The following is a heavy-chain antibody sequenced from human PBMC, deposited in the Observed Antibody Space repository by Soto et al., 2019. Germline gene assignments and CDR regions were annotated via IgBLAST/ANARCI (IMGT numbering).Heavy chain of an antibody. CDR1: GGSSMISSYY. CDR3: AIRTIVGATTYNFDY. Sequence: SETLSLTCDVSGGSSMISSYYCGWIRQPPGKGLEWIGSMYYSGSTYYNPSLKSRVTMSADTSKNQFSLRLISVTAADTAVYYYAIRTIVGATTYNFDYWGQGILVTVYS. CDR2: MYYSGST. J-gene: IGHJ4*02. V-gene: IGHV4-39*01. D-gene: IGHD1-26*01.